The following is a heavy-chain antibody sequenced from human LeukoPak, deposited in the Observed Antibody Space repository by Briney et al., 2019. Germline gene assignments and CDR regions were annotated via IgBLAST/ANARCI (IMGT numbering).Heavy chain of an antibody. Sequence: SETLSLTCTVSGGSISSYYWSWIRQPPGKGLEWIGYIYYSGSTNYNPSLKSRVTISVDTSKNQFSLKLSSVTAADTAVYYCARRFISPNYSDAFDIWGQGTMVTVSS. D-gene: IGHD2-21*01. V-gene: IGHV4-59*08. J-gene: IGHJ3*02. CDR3: ARRFISPNYSDAFDI. CDR1: GGSISSYY. CDR2: IYYSGST.